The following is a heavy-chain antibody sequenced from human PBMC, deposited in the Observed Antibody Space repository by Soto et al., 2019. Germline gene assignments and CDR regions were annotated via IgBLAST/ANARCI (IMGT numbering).Heavy chain of an antibody. CDR1: GFTFDDYA. CDR2: ISWNSGSI. J-gene: IGHJ4*02. CDR3: AKGSRGYSYGYFDY. V-gene: IGHV3-9*01. D-gene: IGHD5-18*01. Sequence: PGGSLRLSCAASGFTFDDYAMHWVRQAPGKGLEWVSGISWNSGSIGYADSVKGRFTISRDDAKNSLYLQMNSLRAEDTALYYCAKGSRGYSYGYFDYWGQGTLVTVSS.